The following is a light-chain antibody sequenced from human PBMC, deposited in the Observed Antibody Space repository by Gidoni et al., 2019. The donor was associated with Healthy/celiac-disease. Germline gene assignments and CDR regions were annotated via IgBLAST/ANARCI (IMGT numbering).Light chain of an antibody. J-gene: IGKJ1*01. CDR1: QSISSW. Sequence: DIQMTQSPSTLSASVGDRVTITCRASQSISSWLAWYQQKPGKAPKLLIYKASSLESGVPSRCSGSGSGTEFTLTISSLQPDDFATYYCQQYNSYSPPWTFGQGTKVEIK. V-gene: IGKV1-5*03. CDR3: QQYNSYSPPWT. CDR2: KAS.